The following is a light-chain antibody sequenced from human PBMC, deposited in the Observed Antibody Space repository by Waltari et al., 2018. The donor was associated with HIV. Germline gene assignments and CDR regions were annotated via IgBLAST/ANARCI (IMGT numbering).Light chain of an antibody. CDR1: SSDVGGYNY. CDR3: CSYAGSYTFVV. J-gene: IGLJ3*02. CDR2: DVY. Sequence: QSALTQPRSVSGSPGQSVTISCTGTSSDVGGYNYVSWSQQHPGKAPSLMFYDVYKRHSRVPDRFSGSKSGNTASLTISGLQAEDEADYYCCSYAGSYTFVVFGGGTKLTVL. V-gene: IGLV2-11*01.